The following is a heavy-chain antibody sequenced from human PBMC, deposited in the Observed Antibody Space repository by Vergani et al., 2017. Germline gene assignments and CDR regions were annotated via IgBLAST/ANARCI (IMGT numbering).Heavy chain of an antibody. CDR2: IHYSGSN. CDR1: GDSLSSGDYY. V-gene: IGHV4-30-4*08. J-gene: IGHJ4*02. Sequence: QVQLQESGPGLVKPSETLSLTCTVSGDSLSSGDYYWSWIRQPPGKGLEWIGYIHYSGSNYYNPSLKSRVTISVDTSKSQFSLKLNSVTVADTAVYYCARSRPYCTSGSCPAIWGQGTLVTVSS. CDR3: ARSRPYCTSGSCPAI. D-gene: IGHD2-15*01.